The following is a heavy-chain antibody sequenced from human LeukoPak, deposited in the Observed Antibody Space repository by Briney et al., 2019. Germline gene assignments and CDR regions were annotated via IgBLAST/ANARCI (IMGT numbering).Heavy chain of an antibody. Sequence: PSETLSLTCTVSGGSISSYYWSWIRQPPGKGLEWIAYIYYSGTTNYNPSLKSRVTIALDTSKNQFSLKLSSVTAADTALYYCARHGGYSGNPMPFDSWGQGTLVTVSS. J-gene: IGHJ4*02. CDR3: ARHGGYSGNPMPFDS. CDR2: IYYSGTT. CDR1: GGSISSYY. D-gene: IGHD4-23*01. V-gene: IGHV4-59*08.